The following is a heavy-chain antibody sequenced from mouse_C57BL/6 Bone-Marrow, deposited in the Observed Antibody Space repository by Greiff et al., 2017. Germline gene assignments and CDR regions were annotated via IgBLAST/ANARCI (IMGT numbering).Heavy chain of an antibody. CDR1: GYTFSSYW. CDR3: ARSGSSSLFAY. J-gene: IGHJ3*01. D-gene: IGHD1-1*01. CDR2: IRPNSSST. Sequence: QVQLQQPGAGLVKPGASVKLSCTASGYTFSSYWMHWVRQRPGQGLEWIGMIRPNSSSTNYNETFKSKSTLTVDNSSSTAYLQLSSLTSEDAAVYYCARSGSSSLFAYWGQGTLVTVSA. V-gene: IGHV1-64*01.